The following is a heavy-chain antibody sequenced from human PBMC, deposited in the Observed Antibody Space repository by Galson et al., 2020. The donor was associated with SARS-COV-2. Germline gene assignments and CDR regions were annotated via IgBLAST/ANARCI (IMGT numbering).Heavy chain of an antibody. Sequence: TGGSLRLSCAASGFTFSSYAMHWVRQAPGKGLEWVAVISYDGSNKYYADSVKGRFTISRDNSKNTLYLQMNSLRAEDTAVYYCARDYIVVVPAANWEPAPYYYYGMDVWGQGTTVTVSS. CDR2: ISYDGSNK. D-gene: IGHD2-2*01. CDR1: GFTFSSYA. V-gene: IGHV3-30-3*01. CDR3: ARDYIVVVPAANWEPAPYYYYGMDV. J-gene: IGHJ6*02.